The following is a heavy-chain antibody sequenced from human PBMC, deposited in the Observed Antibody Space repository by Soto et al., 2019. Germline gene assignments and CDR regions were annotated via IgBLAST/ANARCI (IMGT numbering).Heavy chain of an antibody. J-gene: IGHJ4*02. D-gene: IGHD3-10*01. V-gene: IGHV4-4*02. CDR2: AYHSGST. CDR3: ATSPPSSYYGGSGTFDY. CDR1: GGFTSTNNW. Sequence: QLQLQESGPGLVRPSGTLSLTCAVSGGFTSTNNWWSWVRQPPGKGLEWIGDAYHSGSTEYNPSLKSRVCISVDKAKNQISLKLTSATAADTAVYYCATSPPSSYYGGSGTFDYWGQGTLVTVSS.